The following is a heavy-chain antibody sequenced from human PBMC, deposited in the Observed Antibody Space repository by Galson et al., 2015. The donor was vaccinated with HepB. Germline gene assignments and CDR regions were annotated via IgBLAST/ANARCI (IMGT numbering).Heavy chain of an antibody. CDR3: ARGRGYGDLSDFDY. D-gene: IGHD4-17*01. V-gene: IGHV6-1*01. CDR2: TYYRSKWYN. CDR1: GDSVSSNSAA. J-gene: IGHJ4*02. Sequence: CAISGDSVSSNSAAWNWIRQSPSRGLEWLGRTYYRSKWYNDYAVSVKSRITINPDTSKNQFSLQLNSVTPEDTAVYYCARGRGYGDLSDFDYWGQGTLVTVSS.